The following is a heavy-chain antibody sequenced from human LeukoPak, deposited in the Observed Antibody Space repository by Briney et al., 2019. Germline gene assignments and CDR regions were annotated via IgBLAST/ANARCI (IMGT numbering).Heavy chain of an antibody. CDR3: AKSLTGVNWFDP. J-gene: IGHJ5*02. V-gene: IGHV3-23*01. Sequence: GGPLRLSCAASGFTFSSYAMSWVRQAPGKGLEWVSAISGSGGSTYYADSVKGRFTISRDNSKNTLYLQMNSLRAEDTAVYYCAKSLTGVNWFDPWGQGTLVTVSS. CDR1: GFTFSSYA. D-gene: IGHD3-16*01. CDR2: ISGSGGST.